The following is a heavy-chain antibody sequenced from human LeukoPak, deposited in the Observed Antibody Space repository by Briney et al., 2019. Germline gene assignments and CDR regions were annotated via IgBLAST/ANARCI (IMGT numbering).Heavy chain of an antibody. Sequence: ASVKVSCKASGYTFTSYGISWVRQAPGQGLEWMGWISAYNGNTNYAQKFQGRVTMSRDTSINTAYMELSRLRSDDTAVYYCARAEIRGLYYDSSGYYHWGQGTLVTVSS. J-gene: IGHJ4*02. CDR3: ARAEIRGLYYDSSGYYH. CDR1: GYTFTSYG. D-gene: IGHD3-22*01. CDR2: ISAYNGNT. V-gene: IGHV1-18*01.